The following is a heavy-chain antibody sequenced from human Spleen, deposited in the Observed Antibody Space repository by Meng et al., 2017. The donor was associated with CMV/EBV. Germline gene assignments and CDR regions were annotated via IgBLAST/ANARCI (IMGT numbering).Heavy chain of an antibody. Sequence: GESLKISCKDSVYTFTGQYMHWVRQAPGQGLEWVGWIDPDSGYTDYAQKFQSRVTLNRDNTSTAYMEVSGLTSDDTAMYFCAREDAGDSRGYYFANFDCWGQGTLVTVSS. V-gene: IGHV1-2*02. CDR1: VYTFTGQY. D-gene: IGHD3-22*01. J-gene: IGHJ4*02. CDR2: IDPDSGYT. CDR3: AREDAGDSRGYYFANFDC.